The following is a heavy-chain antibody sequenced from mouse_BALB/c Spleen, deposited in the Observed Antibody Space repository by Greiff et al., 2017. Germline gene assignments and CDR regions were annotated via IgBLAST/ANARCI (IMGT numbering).Heavy chain of an antibody. CDR2: ISYSGST. CDR1: GDSITSGY. D-gene: IGHD2-10*01. CDR3: ARDTAPAYYGNYDAMDY. J-gene: IGHJ4*01. Sequence: EVKLMESGPSLVKPSQTLSLTCSVTGDSITSGYWNWIRKFPGNKLEYMGYISYSGSTYYNPSLKSRISITRDTSKNQYYLQLNSVTTEDTATYYCARDTAPAYYGNYDAMDYWGQGTSVTVSS. V-gene: IGHV3-8*02.